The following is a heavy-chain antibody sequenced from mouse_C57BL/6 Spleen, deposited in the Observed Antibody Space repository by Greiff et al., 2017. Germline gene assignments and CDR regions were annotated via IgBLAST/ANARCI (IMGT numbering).Heavy chain of an antibody. J-gene: IGHJ4*01. Sequence: EVQLQESGEGLVKPGGSLKLSCAASGFTFSSYAMSWVRQTPEKRLEWVAYISSGGDYIYYADTVKGRFTISRDNARNTLYLQMSSLKSEDTAMYYCTRADDYDGGGYAMDYWGQGTSVTVSS. CDR1: GFTFSSYA. D-gene: IGHD2-4*01. CDR3: TRADDYDGGGYAMDY. CDR2: ISSGGDYI. V-gene: IGHV5-9-1*02.